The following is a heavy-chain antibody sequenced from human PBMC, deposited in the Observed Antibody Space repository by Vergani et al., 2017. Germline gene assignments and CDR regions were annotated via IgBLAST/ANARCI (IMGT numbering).Heavy chain of an antibody. CDR3: AREVVNYYDSSGYSLFDY. V-gene: IGHV1-2*02. J-gene: IGHJ4*02. CDR1: GYTFTGYY. D-gene: IGHD3-22*01. CDR2: INPNSGGT. Sequence: QVQLVQSGAEVKKPGASVKVSCKASGYTFTGYYMHWVRQAPGQGLEWMGWINPNSGGTNYAQKFQGRVTMTRDMSISTAYMELSRLRSDDTAVYYCAREVVNYYDSSGYSLFDYWGQGTLVTVSS.